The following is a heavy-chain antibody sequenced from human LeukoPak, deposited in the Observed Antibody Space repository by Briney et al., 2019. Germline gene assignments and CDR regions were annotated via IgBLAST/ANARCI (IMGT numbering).Heavy chain of an antibody. Sequence: SETLSLTCTVSGGSISSHYWSWIRQPPGKGLEWIGYIYYSGSTNYNPSLKSRVTISVDTSKNQFSLKLSSVTAADTAVYYCARDRGIVRLDAFDIWGQGTMVTVSS. J-gene: IGHJ3*02. V-gene: IGHV4-59*11. D-gene: IGHD1-26*01. CDR2: IYYSGST. CDR1: GGSISSHY. CDR3: ARDRGIVRLDAFDI.